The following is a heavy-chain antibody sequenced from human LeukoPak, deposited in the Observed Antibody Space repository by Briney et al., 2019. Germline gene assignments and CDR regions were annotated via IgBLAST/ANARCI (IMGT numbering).Heavy chain of an antibody. CDR1: GGSISSGGYS. CDR2: IYHSGST. Sequence: SSQTPSLTCAVSGGSISSGGYSWSWIRQPPGKGLEWIGYIYHSGSTYYNPSLKSRVTISVDRSKNQFSLKLSSVTAADTAVYYCARDSTRGYFDLWGRGTLVTVSS. V-gene: IGHV4-30-2*01. D-gene: IGHD1-1*01. J-gene: IGHJ2*01. CDR3: ARDSTRGYFDL.